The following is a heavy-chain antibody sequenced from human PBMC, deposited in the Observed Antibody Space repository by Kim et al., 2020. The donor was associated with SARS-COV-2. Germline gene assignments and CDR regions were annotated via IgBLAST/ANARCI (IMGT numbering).Heavy chain of an antibody. CDR3: ARKDCSGGSCAFDP. D-gene: IGHD2-15*01. Sequence: AESVKGRFTISRDNAKNTVYLQMNSLRGEDTAVYHCARKDCSGGSCAFDPWGQGTLVTVSS. J-gene: IGHJ5*02. V-gene: IGHV3-74*01.